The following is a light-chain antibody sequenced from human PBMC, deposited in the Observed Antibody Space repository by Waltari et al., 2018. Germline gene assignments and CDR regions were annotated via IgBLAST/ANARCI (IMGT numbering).Light chain of an antibody. CDR1: QSISSY. J-gene: IGKJ1*01. CDR3: QKYNSAPWT. V-gene: IGKV1-27*01. CDR2: AIS. Sequence: DIQMTQSPSSLSASVGDRVTITCRASQSISSYLNWYQQKPGKVPKVLIFAISTLQSGVPSRFSGSGSGTDFTLTISSLQPEDVATYYCQKYNSAPWTFGQGTRVEIK.